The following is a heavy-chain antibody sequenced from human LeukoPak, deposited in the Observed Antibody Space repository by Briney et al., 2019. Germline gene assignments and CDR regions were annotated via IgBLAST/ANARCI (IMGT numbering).Heavy chain of an antibody. J-gene: IGHJ5*02. D-gene: IGHD4-11*01. CDR2: ISSTSSTI. V-gene: IGHV3-48*04. CDR1: GFTFSTYS. Sequence: GGSLRLSCSASGFTFSTYSMNWVRQAPGKGLEWVSYISSTSSTIYYADSVKGRFTISRDNAKNTLHLQMNSLRAEDTAVYYCARARTTVTPRSINWFDPWGQGTLVTVSS. CDR3: ARARTTVTPRSINWFDP.